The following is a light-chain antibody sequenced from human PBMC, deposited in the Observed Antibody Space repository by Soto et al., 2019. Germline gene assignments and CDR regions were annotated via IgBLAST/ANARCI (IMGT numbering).Light chain of an antibody. CDR1: SSNIGAGYD. CDR2: GNI. J-gene: IGLJ2*01. CDR3: QSYDNNLVV. Sequence: QSLLTQPPSVSGAPGQRVTISCTGSSSNIGAGYDVHWYRQLPGTAPTGLIYGNINRPSGVPDRFSASKTGTSASLAITGLQAEDEADYYCQSYDNNLVVFGGGTQLTVL. V-gene: IGLV1-40*01.